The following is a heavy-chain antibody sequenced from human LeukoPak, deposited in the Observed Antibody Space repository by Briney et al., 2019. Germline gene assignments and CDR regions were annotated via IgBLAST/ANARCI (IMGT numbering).Heavy chain of an antibody. CDR3: ARGYYGSGSYDAFDI. CDR2: IYYSGST. CDR1: GGSISSYY. Sequence: SETLSLTCTVSGGSISSYYWSWIRQPPGKGLEWIGYIYYSGSTNYNPSLKSRVTISVDTSKNQFSLKLSSVTAADTAVYYCARGYYGSGSYDAFDIWGQGTMVTVSS. J-gene: IGHJ3*02. D-gene: IGHD3-10*01. V-gene: IGHV4-59*12.